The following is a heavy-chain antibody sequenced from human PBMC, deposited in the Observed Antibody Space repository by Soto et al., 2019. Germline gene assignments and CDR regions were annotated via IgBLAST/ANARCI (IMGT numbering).Heavy chain of an antibody. CDR3: ARAGEACSGGSCYYYYGMDV. D-gene: IGHD2-15*01. V-gene: IGHV3-33*01. CDR2: IWYDGSNK. CDR1: GFTFSSYG. Sequence: GGSLRLSCAASGFTFSSYGMHWVRQAPGKGLEWVAVIWYDGSNKYYADSVKGRFTISRDNSKNTLYLQMNSLRAEDTAVYYCARAGEACSGGSCYYYYGMDVWGQGTTVTVSS. J-gene: IGHJ6*02.